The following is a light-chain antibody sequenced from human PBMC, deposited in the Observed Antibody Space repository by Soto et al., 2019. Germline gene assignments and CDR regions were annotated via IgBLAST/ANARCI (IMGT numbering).Light chain of an antibody. CDR1: SSDVGGYNY. Sequence: QSALTQPPSASGSPGQSVTISCTGASSDVGGYNYVSWYQQHPGKAPKLMIYEVSKRPSGVPDRLSGSKSGNTASLTVSGLQVEDEADYYCASYTGSDTLVFGGGTKVTVL. CDR3: ASYTGSDTLV. CDR2: EVS. V-gene: IGLV2-8*01. J-gene: IGLJ2*01.